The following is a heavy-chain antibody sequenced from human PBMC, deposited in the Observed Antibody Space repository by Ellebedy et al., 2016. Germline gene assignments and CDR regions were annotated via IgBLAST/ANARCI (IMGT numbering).Heavy chain of an antibody. D-gene: IGHD7-27*01. V-gene: IGHV4-59*12. J-gene: IGHJ3*02. CDR1: DGSISAYY. CDR2: IHYSGTT. CDR3: ARCNWDNGSAFDI. Sequence: SETLSLXXTVSDGSISAYYWSWIRQPPGNGLEWIGNIHYSGTTNYNPSLKSRVTMSIDRSKRQFSLTLTSVTAADTAVYYCARCNWDNGSAFDIWGQGTTVIVSS.